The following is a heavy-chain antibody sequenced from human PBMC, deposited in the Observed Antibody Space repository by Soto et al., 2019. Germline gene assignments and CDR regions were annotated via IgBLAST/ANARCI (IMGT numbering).Heavy chain of an antibody. J-gene: IGHJ4*02. CDR1: GDSINSDNYY. V-gene: IGHV4-39*01. CDR3: ARLEGLATISYYFDY. Sequence: QLQLQESGPGLVKPSKTLSLTCSVSGDSINSDNYYWGWIRQPPGKGLEWIGSIYYRGNTYYNPSLKTRVTISLDKSKSQFSLKLNSVTAADSAVYFCARLEGLATISYYFDYWGQGTLVTVSS. D-gene: IGHD3-9*01. CDR2: IYYRGNT.